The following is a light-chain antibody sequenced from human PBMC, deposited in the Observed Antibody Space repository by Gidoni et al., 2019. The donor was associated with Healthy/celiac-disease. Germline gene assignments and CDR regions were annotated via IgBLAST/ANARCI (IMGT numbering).Light chain of an antibody. V-gene: IGKV4-1*01. J-gene: IGKJ5*01. CDR1: QSVLYSSNNNNY. CDR2: WAS. Sequence: DIVLTQSPDSLAVSLGERATINCKSSQSVLYSSNNNNYLAWYQQKPGQPPKLLIYWASTRESGVPDRFSGSGSGTDFTLTISSLQAEDVAVYSCQQYYSTVTFGQGTRLEIK. CDR3: QQYYSTVT.